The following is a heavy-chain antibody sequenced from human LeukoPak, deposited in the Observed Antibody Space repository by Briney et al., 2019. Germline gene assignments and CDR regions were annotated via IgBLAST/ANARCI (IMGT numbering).Heavy chain of an antibody. J-gene: IGHJ5*02. CDR2: IYYSGST. CDR1: GGSISSYY. CDR3: ARARSYYFGSEFNWFDP. Sequence: SETLSLTCTVSGGSISSYYWSWIRQPPGKGLEWIGYIYYSGSTNYNPSLKSRVTISVDTSKNQFSLKLSSVTAADTAVYYCARARSYYFGSEFNWFDPWGQGALVTVSS. V-gene: IGHV4-59*01. D-gene: IGHD3-10*01.